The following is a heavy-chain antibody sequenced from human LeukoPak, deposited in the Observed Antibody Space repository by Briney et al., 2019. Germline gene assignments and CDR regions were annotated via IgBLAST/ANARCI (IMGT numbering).Heavy chain of an antibody. Sequence: GGTLRLSCAASGFTFSSYGMSWVRQAPGKGLEWVSAISGSGGSTYYADSVKGRFTISRDNSKNTLYLQMNSLRAEDTAVYYCAKDGDYYDSSGYYLNWFDPWGQGTLVTVSS. CDR2: ISGSGGST. D-gene: IGHD3-22*01. J-gene: IGHJ5*02. V-gene: IGHV3-23*01. CDR3: AKDGDYYDSSGYYLNWFDP. CDR1: GFTFSSYG.